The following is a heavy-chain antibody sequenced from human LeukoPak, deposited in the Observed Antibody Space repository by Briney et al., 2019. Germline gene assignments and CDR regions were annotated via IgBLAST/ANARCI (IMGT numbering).Heavy chain of an antibody. CDR2: ISYDGSRK. CDR1: RFSFSDYD. Sequence: GGSLRLSCRASRFSFSDYDMHWVRQAPGKGLEWVAVISYDGSRKYYGDSVKGRFTISRDNSESTLFLQMNSLRTDDTSVYFCAKYAYNWNAPDGFDMWGQGTMVIVSS. V-gene: IGHV3-30*18. CDR3: AKYAYNWNAPDGFDM. J-gene: IGHJ3*02. D-gene: IGHD1-1*01.